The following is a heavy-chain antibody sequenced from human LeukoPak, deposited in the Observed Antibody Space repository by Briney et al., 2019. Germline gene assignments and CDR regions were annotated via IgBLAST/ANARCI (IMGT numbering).Heavy chain of an antibody. CDR2: IYTSGST. V-gene: IGHV4-61*02. CDR1: GGSISSGSYY. D-gene: IGHD3-3*01. Sequence: PSETLSLTCTVSGGSISSGSYYWSWIRQPAGKGLEWIGRIYTSGSTNCNPSLMSRVTISVDTSKNQFSLKLNSVTVADTAVYYCARESGYFNWFDPWGQGTLVTVSS. CDR3: ARESGYFNWFDP. J-gene: IGHJ5*02.